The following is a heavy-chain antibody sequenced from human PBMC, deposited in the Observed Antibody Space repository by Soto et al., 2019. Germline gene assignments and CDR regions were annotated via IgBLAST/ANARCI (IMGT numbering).Heavy chain of an antibody. J-gene: IGHJ4*02. CDR3: ARVGDSGSYPFDF. V-gene: IGHV1-46*01. D-gene: IGHD1-26*01. CDR2: INPSGGST. Sequence: ASVKVSCKASGYTFTSYYMNWVRRAPGQGLEWMGIINPSGGSTNYAQKFQGRVTMTRDTSTSTVYMDLNSLRSEDTAVYYCARVGDSGSYPFDFWGQGTLVTVSS. CDR1: GYTFTSYY.